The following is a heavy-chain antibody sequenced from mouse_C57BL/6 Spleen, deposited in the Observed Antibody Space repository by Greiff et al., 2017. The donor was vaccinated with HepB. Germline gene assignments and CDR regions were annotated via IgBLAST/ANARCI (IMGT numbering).Heavy chain of an antibody. CDR2: IYPGDGDT. D-gene: IGHD1-1*01. CDR3: AREATVVAPFDY. V-gene: IGHV1-82*01. Sequence: VQLQQSGPELVKPGASVKISCKASGYAFSSSWMNWVKQRPGKGLEWIGRIYPGDGDTNYNGKFKGKATLTADKSSSTAYMQRSSLTSEDSAVYFCAREATVVAPFDYWGQGTTLTVSS. CDR1: GYAFSSSW. J-gene: IGHJ2*01.